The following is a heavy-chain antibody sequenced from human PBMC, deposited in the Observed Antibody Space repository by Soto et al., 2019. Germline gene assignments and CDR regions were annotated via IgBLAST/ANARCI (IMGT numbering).Heavy chain of an antibody. D-gene: IGHD4-17*01. CDR2: INRDGSHT. V-gene: IGHV3-74*01. J-gene: IGHJ5*02. Sequence: GGSLRLSCAASGSTFSIYWMFWVRQGPGKGLVWVSRINRDGSHTSYGDSVKGRFTISRDNGKNTLYLQMNSLSAEDTAVYYCARGGFSTVTSPQISLFDPWGQGTLVTVSS. CDR3: ARGGFSTVTSPQISLFDP. CDR1: GSTFSIYW.